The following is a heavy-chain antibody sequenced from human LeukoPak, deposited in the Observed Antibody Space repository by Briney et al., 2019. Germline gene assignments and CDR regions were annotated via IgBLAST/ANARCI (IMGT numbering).Heavy chain of an antibody. D-gene: IGHD3-10*01. Sequence: SVKVSCKASGGTFSSYAISWMRQAPGQGLEWMGGIIPIFGTANYAQKFQGRVTITTDESTSTAYMELSSLRSEDTAVYYCARDGKYYGSGSLFELDYYFDYWGQGTLVTVSS. V-gene: IGHV1-69*05. CDR3: ARDGKYYGSGSLFELDYYFDY. CDR1: GGTFSSYA. CDR2: IIPIFGTA. J-gene: IGHJ4*02.